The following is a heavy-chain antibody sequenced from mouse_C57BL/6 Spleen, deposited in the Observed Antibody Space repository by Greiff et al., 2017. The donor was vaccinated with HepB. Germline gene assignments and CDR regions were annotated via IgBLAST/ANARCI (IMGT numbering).Heavy chain of an antibody. CDR3: ARQRGGGYYFDY. J-gene: IGHJ2*01. V-gene: IGHV5-6*01. Sequence: EVKLMESGGDLVKPGGSLKLSCAASGFTFSSYGMSWVRQTPDKRLEWVATISSGGSYTYYPDSVKGRFTISRDNAKNTLYLQMSSLKSEDTAMYYCARQRGGGYYFDYWGQGTTLTVSS. CDR1: GFTFSSYG. CDR2: ISSGGSYT.